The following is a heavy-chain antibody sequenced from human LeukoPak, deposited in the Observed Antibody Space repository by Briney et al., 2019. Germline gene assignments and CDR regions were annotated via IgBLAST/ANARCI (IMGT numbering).Heavy chain of an antibody. D-gene: IGHD1-26*01. CDR2: ISWNSGRK. CDR1: GFTFDDYA. J-gene: IGHJ3*02. V-gene: IGHV3-9*03. Sequence: GGSLRLSCAASGFTFDDYAIHWVRQAPGKGLEWVSGISWNSGRKAYADSVKGRFTISRDNAKNSLYLQMNSLRAEDMALYYCAKGFLFRGSYFDDAFDIWGQGAMVTVSS. CDR3: AKGFLFRGSYFDDAFDI.